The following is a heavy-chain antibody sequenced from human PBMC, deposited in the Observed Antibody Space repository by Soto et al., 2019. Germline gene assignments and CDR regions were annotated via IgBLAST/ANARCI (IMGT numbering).Heavy chain of an antibody. D-gene: IGHD3-3*01. CDR2: IIPIFGTA. CDR3: ARGTYYDFWSGHRCGYYYYGMDV. V-gene: IGHV1-69*13. CDR1: GGTFSSYA. Sequence: SVKVSCTASGGTFSSYAISWVRQAPGQGLEWMGGIIPIFGTANYAQKFQGRVTITADESTSTAYMELSSLRSEGTAVYYCARGTYYDFWSGHRCGYYYYGMDVCGQGTTVIVSS. J-gene: IGHJ6*02.